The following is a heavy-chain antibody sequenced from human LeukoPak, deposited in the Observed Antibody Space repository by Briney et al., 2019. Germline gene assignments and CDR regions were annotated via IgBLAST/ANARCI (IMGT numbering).Heavy chain of an antibody. CDR3: ARDRYDILTGQTPIHYYGMDV. D-gene: IGHD3-9*01. V-gene: IGHV3-33*01. CDR1: GFTFSSYG. CDR2: IWYDGSNK. J-gene: IGHJ6*02. Sequence: GGSLRLSCAASGFTFSSYGMHWVRQAPGKGLEWVAVIWYDGSNKYYADSVKGRFTISRDNSKNTLYLQMNSLRAEDTAVYYCARDRYDILTGQTPIHYYGMDVWGQGTTVTDSS.